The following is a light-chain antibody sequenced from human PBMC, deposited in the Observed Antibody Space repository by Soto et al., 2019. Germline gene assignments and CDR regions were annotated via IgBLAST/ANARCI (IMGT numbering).Light chain of an antibody. CDR3: TSYTSSRTYV. J-gene: IGLJ1*01. CDR1: SSDVGGYDY. V-gene: IGLV2-14*01. Sequence: QSVLTQPASASGSPGQSITVSCTGTSSDVGGYDYVSWYQQHPGNAPKLLISDVTNRPSGVSNRFSGSKSGNTASLTISGLQTEDEADYYCTSYTSSRTYVFGTGTKVTVL. CDR2: DVT.